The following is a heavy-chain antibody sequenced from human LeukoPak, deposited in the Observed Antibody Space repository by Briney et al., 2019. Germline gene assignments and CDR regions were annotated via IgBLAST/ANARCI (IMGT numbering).Heavy chain of an antibody. CDR2: IYYSGST. Sequence: SETLSLTCTVSGGSISSDYWSWIRQPPGKGLEWIGYIYYSGSTNYNPSLKSRVTISVDTSKTHFSLKLSSVTAADTAVYYCASGIVVVPAAARGAFDIWGQGTMVTVSS. CDR1: GGSISSDY. J-gene: IGHJ3*02. D-gene: IGHD2-2*01. V-gene: IGHV4-59*12. CDR3: ASGIVVVPAAARGAFDI.